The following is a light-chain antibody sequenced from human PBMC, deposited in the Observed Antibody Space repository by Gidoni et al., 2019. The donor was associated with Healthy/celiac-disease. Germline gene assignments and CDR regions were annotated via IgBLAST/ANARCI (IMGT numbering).Light chain of an antibody. CDR2: AAS. V-gene: IGKV1-8*01. CDR1: QGISSY. J-gene: IGKJ1*01. Sequence: AFRMTHSPSSFSASTGDRVTITCLASQGISSYLFWYQQKPGKAPKLLIYAASTLQSGVPSRFSGSGSGTDFTLTISSLQSEDFATYYCQQYYSYPRTFGQXTKVEIK. CDR3: QQYYSYPRT.